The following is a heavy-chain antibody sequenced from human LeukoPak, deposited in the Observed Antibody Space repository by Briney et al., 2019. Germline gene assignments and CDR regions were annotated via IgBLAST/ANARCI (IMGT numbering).Heavy chain of an antibody. CDR3: AKSEQRYCGGGSCPLSAFDI. V-gene: IGHV3-53*01. CDR1: GFTVSTTY. Sequence: GGSLRLSCAASGFTVSTTYMSWVRQAPGKGLECVSVIYSSGSTFYADSVKGRFTLSRDSPKNTLYLQMNSQRAEDTAVYYCAKSEQRYCGGGSCPLSAFDIWGQGIMVTVSS. CDR2: IYSSGST. D-gene: IGHD2-15*01. J-gene: IGHJ3*02.